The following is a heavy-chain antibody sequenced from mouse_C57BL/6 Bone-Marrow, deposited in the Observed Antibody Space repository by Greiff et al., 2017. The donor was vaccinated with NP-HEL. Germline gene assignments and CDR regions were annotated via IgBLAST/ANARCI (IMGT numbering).Heavy chain of an antibody. CDR1: GYTFTDYY. CDR2: IFPGSGST. J-gene: IGHJ4*01. D-gene: IGHD1-1*01. Sequence: QVQLQQSGPELVKPGASVKISCKASGYTFTDYYINWVKQRPGQGLEWIGWIFPGSGSTYYNEKFKGKATLTVDKSSSTAYMLLSSLTAEDSAVYFGARDYYGSSYAYYAMDYWGQGTSVTVSS. CDR3: ARDYYGSSYAYYAMDY. V-gene: IGHV1-75*01.